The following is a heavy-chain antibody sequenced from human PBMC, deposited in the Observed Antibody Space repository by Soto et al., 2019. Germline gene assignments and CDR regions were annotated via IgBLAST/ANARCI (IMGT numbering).Heavy chain of an antibody. J-gene: IGHJ4*02. CDR2: IIPIFGTA. CDR3: ARSKVVIKADFDY. Sequence: PRPPVKVSCKASGGTFSSYAISWVRQAPGQGLEWMGGIIPIFGTANYAQKFQGRVTITADKSTSTAYMELSSLRSEDTAVYYCARSKVVIKADFDYWGQGTLVTVSS. D-gene: IGHD3-22*01. V-gene: IGHV1-69*06. CDR1: GGTFSSYA.